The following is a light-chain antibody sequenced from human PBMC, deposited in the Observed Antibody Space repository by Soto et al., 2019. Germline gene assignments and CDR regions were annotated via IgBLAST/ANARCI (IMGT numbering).Light chain of an antibody. CDR2: DTS. CDR1: QSIKYN. CDR3: QQYGSSPS. Sequence: EIVMTQSPATLSVSPGERASLSCRASQSIKYNLAWYQHKPGQAPRLLIYDTSTRAAGIPARFSGSGSGTDFTLTISRLEPEDFAVFYCQQYGSSPSFGQGTKVDIK. V-gene: IGKV3-15*01. J-gene: IGKJ1*01.